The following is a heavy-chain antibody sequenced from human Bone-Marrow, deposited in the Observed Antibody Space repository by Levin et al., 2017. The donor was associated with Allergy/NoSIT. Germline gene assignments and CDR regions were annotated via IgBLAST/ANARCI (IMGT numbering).Heavy chain of an antibody. V-gene: IGHV3-53*01. D-gene: IGHD4-23*01. Sequence: GGSLRLSCAASGFTVSSNYMSWVHQAPGKGLEWVSVIYSGGSTYYADSVKGRFTISRDNSKNTLYLQMNSLRAEDTAVYYCARYGGNYYYYGMDVWGQGTTVTVSS. J-gene: IGHJ6*02. CDR3: ARYGGNYYYYGMDV. CDR2: IYSGGST. CDR1: GFTVSSNY.